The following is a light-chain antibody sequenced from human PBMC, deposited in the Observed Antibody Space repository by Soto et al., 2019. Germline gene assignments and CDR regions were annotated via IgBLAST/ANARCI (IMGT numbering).Light chain of an antibody. CDR3: SSYAGSSTLV. Sequence: QSALTQPASVSGSPGQSITISCAGTRSDVGSYNLVSWYQQHPGKAPKLMIYEVVKRPSGVSNRFSASKTGNTASLTISGLQAEDEADYYCSSYAGSSTLVFGGGTKVTVL. CDR2: EVV. J-gene: IGLJ2*01. CDR1: RSDVGSYNL. V-gene: IGLV2-23*02.